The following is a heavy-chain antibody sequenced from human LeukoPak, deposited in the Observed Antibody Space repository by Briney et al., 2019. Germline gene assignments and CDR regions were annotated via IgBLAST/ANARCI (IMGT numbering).Heavy chain of an antibody. CDR3: AKDGYFDWQSGDY. Sequence: PGGSLRLSCAASGFTFSSYGMHWVRQAPGKGLEWVAFIRYDGSNKYYADSVKGRFTISRDNSKNTLYLQMNSLRAEDTAVYYCAKDGYFDWQSGDYWGQGTLVTVPS. V-gene: IGHV3-30*02. CDR1: GFTFSSYG. D-gene: IGHD3-9*01. CDR2: IRYDGSNK. J-gene: IGHJ4*02.